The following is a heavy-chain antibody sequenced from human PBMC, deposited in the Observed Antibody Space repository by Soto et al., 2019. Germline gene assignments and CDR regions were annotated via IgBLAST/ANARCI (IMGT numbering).Heavy chain of an antibody. D-gene: IGHD1-26*01. CDR3: ARDTTSFYYYGMDV. CDR1: GGSVSNGNYY. Sequence: SETLSLTCTVSGGSVSNGNYYWSWIRQPPGKGLEWIGYIYDSGSTNYNPSLKSRVTISVDTSKNQFSLKLSSVTAADTAVYYCARDTTSFYYYGMDVWGQGTTVTVSS. J-gene: IGHJ6*02. V-gene: IGHV4-61*01. CDR2: IYDSGST.